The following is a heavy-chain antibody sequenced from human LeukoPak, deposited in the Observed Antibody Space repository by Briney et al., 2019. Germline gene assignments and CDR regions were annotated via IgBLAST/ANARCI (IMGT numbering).Heavy chain of an antibody. CDR3: ARDCSNGVCYPRDY. CDR1: DYTLRNYG. D-gene: IGHD2-8*01. V-gene: IGHV1-18*01. J-gene: IGHJ4*02. Sequence: ASVKISCKASDYTLRNYGISWVRQAPGQGLEWVGWITTYNGDKKYSEKFQGRITMTTDTSTSTYYMELRSLRSDDTAIYYCARDCSNGVCYPRDYWGQGTLVIVST. CDR2: ITTYNGDK.